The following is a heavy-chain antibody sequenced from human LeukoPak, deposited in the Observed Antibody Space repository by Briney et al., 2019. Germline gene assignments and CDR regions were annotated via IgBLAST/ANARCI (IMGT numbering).Heavy chain of an antibody. D-gene: IGHD2-2*02. CDR2: IYYSGST. J-gene: IGHJ4*02. V-gene: IGHV4-39*01. Sequence: SETLSLTYTVSGGSISSSSYYWGWIRQPPGKGPEWIGSIYYSGSTYYNPSLKSRVTISVDTSKNQFSLKLSSVTAADTAVYYCARHARGRYCSSTSCYIHPIDYWGQGTLVTVSS. CDR3: ARHARGRYCSSTSCYIHPIDY. CDR1: GGSISSSSYY.